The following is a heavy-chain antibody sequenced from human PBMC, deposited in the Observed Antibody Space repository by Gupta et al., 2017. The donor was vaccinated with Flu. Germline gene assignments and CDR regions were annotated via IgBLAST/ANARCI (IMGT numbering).Heavy chain of an antibody. CDR3: ARGGGGGSYYNYYGLDV. Sequence: QVQLVESGGGVVQPGRSLRLSCAASGFTFSSYGMHWVRQAPGKGLEWVAIIWYDGSNKYYADSVKGRFTISRDNSKNTRYLQMNSLRAEDTAVYYCARGGGGGSYYNYYGLDVWGQGTTVTVSS. CDR2: IWYDGSNK. CDR1: GFTFSSYG. D-gene: IGHD1-26*01. V-gene: IGHV3-33*01. J-gene: IGHJ6*02.